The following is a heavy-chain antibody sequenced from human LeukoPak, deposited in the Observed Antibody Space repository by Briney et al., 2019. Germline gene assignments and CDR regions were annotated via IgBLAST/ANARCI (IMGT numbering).Heavy chain of an antibody. D-gene: IGHD3-16*01. J-gene: IGHJ1*01. CDR2: ISSSSSTI. CDR3: ARDRLEEQGAEYFQH. Sequence: SGGSLRLSCAASGFTFSSYSMNWVRQAPGKGLEWVSYISSSSSTIYYADFVKGRFTISRDNAKNSLYLEMNSLRAEDTAVYYCARDRLEEQGAEYFQHWGQGTLVTVSS. V-gene: IGHV3-48*01. CDR1: GFTFSSYS.